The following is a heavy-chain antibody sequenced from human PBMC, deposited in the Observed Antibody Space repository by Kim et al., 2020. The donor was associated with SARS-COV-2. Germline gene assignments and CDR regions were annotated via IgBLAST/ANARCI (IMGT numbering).Heavy chain of an antibody. V-gene: IGHV4-59*01. CDR3: ARGGLAREIGGYLDY. CDR1: GFSISSFY. Sequence: SDTLSLTCTVSGFSISSFYWSWIRPPPGKGLEWIGYIYYSGSTNYNPSLKSLVTISLDTSQNQFSLKRSSVTAADTAVYYCARGGLAREIGGYLDYLGPG. CDR2: IYYSGST. J-gene: IGHJ4*02. D-gene: IGHD1-26*01.